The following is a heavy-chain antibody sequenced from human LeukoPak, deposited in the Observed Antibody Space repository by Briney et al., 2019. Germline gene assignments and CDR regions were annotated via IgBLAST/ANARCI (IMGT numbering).Heavy chain of an antibody. D-gene: IGHD6-6*01. V-gene: IGHV3-74*01. Sequence: GGSLRLSCAASGFTFSSYWMHWVRQAPGKGLVWVSRINTDGRSTSYAASVKGRFTISRDNAKNTLYLQMNRLRAEDTAVYYCARREYSSIDYWGQGTLVTVSS. CDR2: INTDGRST. CDR3: ARREYSSIDY. J-gene: IGHJ4*02. CDR1: GFTFSSYW.